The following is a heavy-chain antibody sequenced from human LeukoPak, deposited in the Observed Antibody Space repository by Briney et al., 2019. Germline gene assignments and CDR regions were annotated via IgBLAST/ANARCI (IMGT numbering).Heavy chain of an antibody. CDR2: IGTNDGNR. V-gene: IGHV1-18*01. CDR1: VYIFTTYG. D-gene: IGHD3-22*01. Sequence: ASVKVSCTASVYIFTTYGVSWVRQAPGQGLEWLGWIGTNDGNRNSAQKFQYRITISTDTSTNTADMELKSLRANDTAVYYGSSDYEITTNCFDPWGQGTLVTVSS. J-gene: IGHJ5*02. CDR3: SSDYEITTNCFDP.